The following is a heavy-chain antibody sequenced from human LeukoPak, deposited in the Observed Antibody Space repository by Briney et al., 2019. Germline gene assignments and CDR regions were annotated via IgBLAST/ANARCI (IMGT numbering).Heavy chain of an antibody. D-gene: IGHD2-15*01. CDR1: GFTFSSYG. V-gene: IGHV3-23*01. Sequence: GGSLRLSCVASGFTFSSYGMSRVRQAPGKGLEWVSTISGSGANIYYADSAKGRFTVSRENSKNTLCLQVNSLRLEDTAVYYCAKHEYCSGGSCYLDYWGQGTLVTVSS. J-gene: IGHJ4*02. CDR3: AKHEYCSGGSCYLDY. CDR2: ISGSGANI.